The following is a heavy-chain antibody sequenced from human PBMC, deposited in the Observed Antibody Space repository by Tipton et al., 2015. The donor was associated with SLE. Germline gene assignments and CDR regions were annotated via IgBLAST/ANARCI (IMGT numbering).Heavy chain of an antibody. V-gene: IGHV3-48*03. CDR3: VRDSETRTPYYYGMDV. Sequence: SLRLSCAASGFTFSSYEMNWVRQAPGKGLEWVSYISSSGSTIYYADSVKGRFTISRDNAKNSLYLQMSSLRVEDTGVYYCVRDSETRTPYYYGMDVWGQGTTVTVSS. J-gene: IGHJ6*02. CDR1: GFTFSSYE. D-gene: IGHD4-23*01. CDR2: ISSSGSTI.